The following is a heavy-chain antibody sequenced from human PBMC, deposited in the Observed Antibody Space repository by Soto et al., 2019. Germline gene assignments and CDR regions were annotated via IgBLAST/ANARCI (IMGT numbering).Heavy chain of an antibody. CDR3: ARGEDDYYGMDV. V-gene: IGHV4-31*03. CDR2: IYDSGNS. Sequence: QVQLQESGPGLVKPSQTLSLTCTVSGGSISSGGSYWSWIRQHPGKGLEWIGYIYDSGNSHYNPSLKSRVTISVDTSQNHSSLKLTSMTAADTAVYYCARGEDDYYGMDVWGQGTTVTVSS. J-gene: IGHJ6*02. CDR1: GGSISSGGSY.